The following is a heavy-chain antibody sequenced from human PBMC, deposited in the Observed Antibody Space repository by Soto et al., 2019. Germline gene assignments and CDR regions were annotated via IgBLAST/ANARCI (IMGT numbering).Heavy chain of an antibody. CDR2: ISYDGGNK. CDR1: GFTFSSYG. Sequence: GGSLRLSCAASGFTFSSYGMHWVRQAPGKGLEWVAVISYDGGNKYYADSVKGRFTISRDNSKNTLYLQMNSLRAEDTAVYYCARGTLTSVDMVDYWGQGTLVTVSS. J-gene: IGHJ4*02. CDR3: ARGTLTSVDMVDY. D-gene: IGHD5-12*01. V-gene: IGHV3-30*03.